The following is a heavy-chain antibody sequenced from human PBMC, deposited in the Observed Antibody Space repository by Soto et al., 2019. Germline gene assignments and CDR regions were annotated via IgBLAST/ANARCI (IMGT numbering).Heavy chain of an antibody. V-gene: IGHV3-74*01. D-gene: IGHD3-10*01. Sequence: PGGSLRLSCAASGFVFNMYWMHWVRQVPGEEPEWVTRINDDGTRTDYADSAKGRFTISRDNAKDILYLQMNALRVDDTAVYYCIRGPWPSSVGTGAFWGQGTLVTVSS. CDR2: INDDGTRT. J-gene: IGHJ4*02. CDR1: GFVFNMYW. CDR3: IRGPWPSSVGTGAF.